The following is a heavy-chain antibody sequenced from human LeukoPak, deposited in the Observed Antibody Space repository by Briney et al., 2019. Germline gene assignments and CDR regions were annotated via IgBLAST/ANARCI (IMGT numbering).Heavy chain of an antibody. J-gene: IGHJ3*02. Sequence: PSETLSLTCTLSGGSISSYYWSWIRQPPGKGLEWIGYIYYSGSTNYNPSLKSRVTISVDTSKNQFSLKLSSVTAADTAVYYCARAIGAFDIWGQGTMVTVSS. CDR3: ARAIGAFDI. CDR1: GGSISSYY. D-gene: IGHD2-15*01. CDR2: IYYSGST. V-gene: IGHV4-59*01.